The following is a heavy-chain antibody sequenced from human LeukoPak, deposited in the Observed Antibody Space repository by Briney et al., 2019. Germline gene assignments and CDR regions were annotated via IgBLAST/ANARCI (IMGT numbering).Heavy chain of an antibody. Sequence: GVSLRLSCAASGFTFSDHYMSWFRLSPGKGLEWLSYITSSGTTTDYADSVKGRFTISRDNAKNSMFLQMNSLRPEDTAVYYCARDPDYGDPEWGQGTLVTVSS. CDR1: GFTFSDHY. CDR2: ITSSGTTT. V-gene: IGHV3-11*01. D-gene: IGHD4-17*01. CDR3: ARDPDYGDPE. J-gene: IGHJ4*02.